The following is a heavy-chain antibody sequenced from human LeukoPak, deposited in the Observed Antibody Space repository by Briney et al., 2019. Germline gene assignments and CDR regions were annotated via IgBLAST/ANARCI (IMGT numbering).Heavy chain of an antibody. Sequence: GGSLRLSCAASGFVFDDYGMSWVRQVPGKGLEWVSAINWNGHSTGYADSVKGRFTISRDNAKNSLYLQMNSLRAEDTAVYYCAKGGLYGDHADYWGQGTLVTVSS. CDR2: INWNGHST. CDR1: GFVFDDYG. V-gene: IGHV3-20*04. D-gene: IGHD4-17*01. CDR3: AKGGLYGDHADY. J-gene: IGHJ4*02.